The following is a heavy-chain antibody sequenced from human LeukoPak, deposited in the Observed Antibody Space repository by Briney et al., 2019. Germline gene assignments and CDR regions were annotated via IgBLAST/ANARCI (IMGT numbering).Heavy chain of an antibody. D-gene: IGHD3-16*01. CDR1: GFTFSSYG. J-gene: IGHJ3*02. Sequence: PGGSLRLSCAASGFTFSSYGMHWVRQAPGKGLERVAFIRYDGSNKYYADSVKGRFTISRDNSKNTLYLQMNSLRAEDTAVYYCARRSLLLGAFDIWGQGTMVTVSS. V-gene: IGHV3-30*02. CDR2: IRYDGSNK. CDR3: ARRSLLLGAFDI.